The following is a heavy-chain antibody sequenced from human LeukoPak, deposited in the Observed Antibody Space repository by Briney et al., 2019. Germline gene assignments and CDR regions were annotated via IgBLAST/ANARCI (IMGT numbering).Heavy chain of an antibody. CDR2: IYYSGST. CDR1: GGSISSSSYY. D-gene: IGHD3-3*01. CDR3: ARTTLEWRHDEFDI. J-gene: IGHJ3*02. Sequence: SETLSLTCTVSGGSISSSSYYWGWIRQPPGKGLEWIGNIYYSGSTYYNPSLKSRVTISVDTSKNQFSLKLSSVTAADTAVYYCARTTLEWRHDEFDIWGQGTMVTVSS. V-gene: IGHV4-39*01.